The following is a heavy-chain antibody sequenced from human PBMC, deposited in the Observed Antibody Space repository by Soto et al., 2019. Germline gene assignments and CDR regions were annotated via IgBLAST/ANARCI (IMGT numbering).Heavy chain of an antibody. CDR2: INAGNGNT. CDR3: ARVGHYCGSGTTYDY. J-gene: IGHJ4*02. CDR1: GYTFTSYA. Sequence: QVQLVQSGAEVKKPGASVKVSCKASGYTFTSYAMHWVRQAPGQRLEWMGWINAGNGNTKYSQKFQGRVTITRDTSESTAYMELSSLRSEDTAVYYCARVGHYCGSGTTYDYWGQGTLVNVSS. D-gene: IGHD3-10*01. V-gene: IGHV1-3*01.